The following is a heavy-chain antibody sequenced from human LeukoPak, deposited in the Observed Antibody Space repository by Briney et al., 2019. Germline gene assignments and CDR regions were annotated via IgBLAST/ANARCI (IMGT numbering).Heavy chain of an antibody. Sequence: SETLSLACTVSGVSISSSNSYWGWIRQPPGKGLEWIVEINHSGSTNYNPSLKSRVTISVDTSKNQFSLKLSSVTAADTAVYYCARPRGFTSGWYDAFDIWGQGTMVTVSS. D-gene: IGHD6-19*01. V-gene: IGHV4-39*07. CDR2: INHSGST. CDR1: GVSISSSNSY. CDR3: ARPRGFTSGWYDAFDI. J-gene: IGHJ3*02.